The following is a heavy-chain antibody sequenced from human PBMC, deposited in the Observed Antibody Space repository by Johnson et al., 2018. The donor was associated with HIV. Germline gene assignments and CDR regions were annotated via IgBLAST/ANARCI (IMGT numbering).Heavy chain of an antibody. CDR3: AKIRTSGTGDAFDI. J-gene: IGHJ3*02. CDR2: VSYDGSKK. CDR1: GFTFDDYG. Sequence: QVQLVESGGGVVRPGGSLRLSCASSGFTFDDYGMHWVRQAPGKGLEWVAIVSYDGSKKNYPDSVKGRFTISRDNSKNTLYLQMDSLRAEDTAVYYCAKIRTSGTGDAFDIWGQGTMVTVSS. D-gene: IGHD1-14*01. V-gene: IGHV3-30*18.